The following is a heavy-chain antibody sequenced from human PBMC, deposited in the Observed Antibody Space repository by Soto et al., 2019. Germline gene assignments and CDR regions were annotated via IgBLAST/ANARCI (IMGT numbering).Heavy chain of an antibody. CDR2: INPSDGGT. J-gene: IGHJ4*02. CDR1: GYTFTNYH. CDR3: ARAAHQSLDY. V-gene: IGHV1-46*01. Sequence: ASVKVSCKTSGYTFTNYHIHWVRQAPGQGLEWLGIINPSDGGTGYAQKFQGRVTMTRDTSTSTVYMDMSSLRSEDTAVYYCARAAHQSLDYWGLGTLVTVSS. D-gene: IGHD6-25*01.